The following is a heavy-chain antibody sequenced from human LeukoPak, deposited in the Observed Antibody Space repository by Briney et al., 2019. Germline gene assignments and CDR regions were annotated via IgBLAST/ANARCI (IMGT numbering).Heavy chain of an antibody. CDR2: INHSGST. CDR3: AASGYYDSSGYSYYFDY. V-gene: IGHV4-34*01. D-gene: IGHD3-22*01. CDR1: GGSFSGYY. Sequence: SETLSLTCAVYGGSFSGYYWSWIRQPPGKGLEWIGEINHSGSTNYNPSLKSRVTISVDTSKNQFSLKLSSVTAADTAEYYCAASGYYDSSGYSYYFDYWGQGTLVTVSS. J-gene: IGHJ4*02.